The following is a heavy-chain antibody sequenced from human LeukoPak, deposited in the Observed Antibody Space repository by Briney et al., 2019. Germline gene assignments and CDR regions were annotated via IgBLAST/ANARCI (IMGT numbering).Heavy chain of an antibody. J-gene: IGHJ4*02. D-gene: IGHD2-2*01. CDR3: ARISSSSFHFDY. Sequence: SGPALVKPTQTLTLTCSFSGFPLSTTEMRVNWIRQAPGKALEWLARIDWDDDKFYSTSLKTRLTISKDTSKNQVVLTMTNMGPVDTGTYYCARISSSSFHFDYWGRGTLVTVSS. CDR2: IDWDDDK. CDR1: GFPLSTTEMR. V-gene: IGHV2-70*04.